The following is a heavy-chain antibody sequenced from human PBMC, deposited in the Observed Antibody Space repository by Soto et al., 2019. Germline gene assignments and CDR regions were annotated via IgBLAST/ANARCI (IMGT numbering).Heavy chain of an antibody. CDR3: ARENSYVDY. J-gene: IGHJ4*02. V-gene: IGHV1-18*01. Sequence: QIQLLQSGAEVKKPGASVKVTCKASGYTFRNFGISWVRQAPGQWLEWMGWISAYNANANYAQKFQGRLTMTADTSTSTAYMELRSLRSDDTAVYYCARENSYVDYWGQGTLGTVSS. CDR1: GYTFRNFG. CDR2: ISAYNANA.